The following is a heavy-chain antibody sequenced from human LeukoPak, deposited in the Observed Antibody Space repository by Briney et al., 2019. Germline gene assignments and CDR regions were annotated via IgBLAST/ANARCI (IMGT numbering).Heavy chain of an antibody. CDR1: GGSISSYY. V-gene: IGHV4-59*01. D-gene: IGHD5-24*01. CDR2: VYYSGST. J-gene: IGHJ4*02. CDR3: AREGRDGYNLWRRPIDY. Sequence: SETLSLTCTVSGGSISSYYWSWIRQPPGKGLEWIGYVYYSGSTNYNPSLKSRVTISVDTSKNQFSLKLSSVTAADTAVYYCAREGRDGYNLWRRPIDYWGQGTLVTVSS.